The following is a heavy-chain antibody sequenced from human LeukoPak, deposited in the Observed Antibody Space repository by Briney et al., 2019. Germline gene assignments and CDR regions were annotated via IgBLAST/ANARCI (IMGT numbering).Heavy chain of an antibody. V-gene: IGHV4-59*08. CDR3: ARVGSYCFDY. Sequence: SETLSLTCTVSGGSISSYYWSWIRQPPGKGLEWIGYIYYSGNTNYNPSLRSRVTISIDTSKNQFSLRLSSVTAADTAVYYCARVGSYCFDYWGQGTLVTVSS. J-gene: IGHJ4*02. CDR1: GGSISSYY. CDR2: IYYSGNT. D-gene: IGHD3-10*01.